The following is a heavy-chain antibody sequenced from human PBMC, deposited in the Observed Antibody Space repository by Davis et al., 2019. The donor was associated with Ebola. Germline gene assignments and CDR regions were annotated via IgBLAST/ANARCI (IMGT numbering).Heavy chain of an antibody. CDR3: ARDSIVGATGY. Sequence: ASVKVSCKASGYTFTSYYMHWVRQAPGQGLEWMGIINPSGGSTSYAQKFQGRVTMTRDTSTSTAYMELSSLRSEDTAVYYCARDSIVGATGYWGQGTLVTVSS. CDR1: GYTFTSYY. V-gene: IGHV1-46*01. J-gene: IGHJ4*02. CDR2: INPSGGST. D-gene: IGHD1-26*01.